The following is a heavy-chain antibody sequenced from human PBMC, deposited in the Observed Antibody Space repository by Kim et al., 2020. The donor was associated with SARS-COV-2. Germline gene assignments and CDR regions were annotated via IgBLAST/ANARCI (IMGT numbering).Heavy chain of an antibody. CDR2: VNSDGSST. CDR3: ARLSTWYVWDKFDY. V-gene: IGHV3-74*01. Sequence: GGSLRLSCVASGFTFSSYWMHWVRQAPGKGLVWVSRVNSDGSSTSYADSVKGRFTISRDNARNTLYLQMNSLRAEDTAVYYCARLSTWYVWDKFDYWGQGTLVTVSS. D-gene: IGHD3-16*01. J-gene: IGHJ4*02. CDR1: GFTFSSYW.